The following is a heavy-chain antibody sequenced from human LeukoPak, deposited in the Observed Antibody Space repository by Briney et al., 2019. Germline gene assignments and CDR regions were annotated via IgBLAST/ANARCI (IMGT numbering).Heavy chain of an antibody. V-gene: IGHV3-7*03. CDR1: GFSFTSYW. CDR3: ARTYGPGSSGEFDH. CDR2: IKQDGSEK. Sequence: GGSLRLSCAASGFSFTSYWMSWVRQAPGKGLEWVANIKQDGSEKDYVDSVKGRFTISRDNPKNSLYLQMNSLRAEDTAVYYCARTYGPGSSGEFDHWGQGTLVTVSS. D-gene: IGHD3-10*01. J-gene: IGHJ5*02.